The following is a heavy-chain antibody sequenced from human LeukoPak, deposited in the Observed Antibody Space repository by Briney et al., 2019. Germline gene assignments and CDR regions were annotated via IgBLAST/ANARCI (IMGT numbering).Heavy chain of an antibody. CDR1: GGSISSFY. D-gene: IGHD3-3*01. CDR2: IYYSGST. J-gene: IGHJ6*02. CDR3: ARVNGDDFWSGYWYYYGMDV. Sequence: SETLSLTCTVSGGSISSFYWSWIRQPPGKGLEWIGYIYYSGSTNYNPSLKSRVTISVDTSKNQFSLKLSSVTAADTAVYYCARVNGDDFWSGYWYYYGMDVWGQGTTVTVSS. V-gene: IGHV4-59*01.